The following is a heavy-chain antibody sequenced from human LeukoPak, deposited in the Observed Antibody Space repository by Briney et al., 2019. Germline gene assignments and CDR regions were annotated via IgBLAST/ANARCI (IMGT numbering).Heavy chain of an antibody. CDR3: ARRAVAENYFDY. D-gene: IGHD6-19*01. CDR1: GGSISSSSYY. V-gene: IGHV4-61*05. CDR2: IYSSGST. Sequence: SETLSLTCTVSGGSISSSSYYWSWIRQPPGKGLEWIGYIYSSGSTTYNPSLKSRVTISVDTSKNQFSLKLTSVTAADTAVYYCARRAVAENYFDYWGQGTLVTDSS. J-gene: IGHJ4*02.